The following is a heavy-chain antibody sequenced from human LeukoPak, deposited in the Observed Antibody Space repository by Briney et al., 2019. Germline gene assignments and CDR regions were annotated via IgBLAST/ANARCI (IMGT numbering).Heavy chain of an antibody. Sequence: PGGSLRLSCAASGFTFSNFAMSWVRQAPGKGLEWVSGILSSGGSPDYADSVKGRFTISRDNSKNTLYLQMNSLRAEDTAVYYCAKPAYGDYDREFDYWGQGTLVTVSS. J-gene: IGHJ4*02. V-gene: IGHV3-23*01. CDR2: ILSSGGSP. CDR1: GFTFSNFA. D-gene: IGHD4-17*01. CDR3: AKPAYGDYDREFDY.